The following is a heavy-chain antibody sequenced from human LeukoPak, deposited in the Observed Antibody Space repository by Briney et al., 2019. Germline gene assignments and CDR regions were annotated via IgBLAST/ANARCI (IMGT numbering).Heavy chain of an antibody. J-gene: IGHJ4*02. Sequence: SVKVSCKATRGTFSSYAISWVRQAPGKGLEWMGGIIPIFCTAHYAQKFQGRVTITKDESTSTAYMELSSLRSEDTAVYYCARDLYCSGGSCYSGIDYWGQGTLVTVST. CDR3: ARDLYCSGGSCYSGIDY. D-gene: IGHD2-15*01. CDR2: IIPIFCTA. V-gene: IGHV1-69*05. CDR1: RGTFSSYA.